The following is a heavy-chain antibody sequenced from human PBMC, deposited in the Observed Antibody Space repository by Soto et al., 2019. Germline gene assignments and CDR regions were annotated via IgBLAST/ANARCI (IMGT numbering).Heavy chain of an antibody. CDR1: GSSISSGGYS. J-gene: IGHJ4*02. D-gene: IGHD3-22*01. Sequence: SETLSLTCAVSGSSISSGGYSWSWIRQPPGKGLEWIGYIYHSGSTYYNPSLKSRVTISVDRSKNQFSLKLSSVTAADTAVYYCARGCTSSGYYCGYRGQVPLVTVSS. V-gene: IGHV4-30-2*01. CDR2: IYHSGST. CDR3: ARGCTSSGYYCGY.